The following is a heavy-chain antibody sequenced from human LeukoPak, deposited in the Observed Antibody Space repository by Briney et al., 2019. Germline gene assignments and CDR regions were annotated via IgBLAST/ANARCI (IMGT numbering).Heavy chain of an antibody. CDR3: AKEIWPTVTTPGHTHFDY. CDR1: GFTFSTYG. V-gene: IGHV3-30*02. CDR2: IRYDGRNK. J-gene: IGHJ4*02. D-gene: IGHD4-17*01. Sequence: PGGSLRLSCAASGFTFSTYGMHWVRQAPGKGLEWVAFIRYDGRNKYYADSVKGRFTISRDNSKNTLCLQMNSQRAEDTAVYYCAKEIWPTVTTPGHTHFDYWGQGTLVTVSS.